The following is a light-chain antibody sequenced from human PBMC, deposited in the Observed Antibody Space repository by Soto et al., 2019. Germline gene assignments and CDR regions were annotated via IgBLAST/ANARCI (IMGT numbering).Light chain of an antibody. CDR3: ATWDSRLRAYV. J-gene: IGLJ1*01. Sequence: QSVLTQPPSVSAAPGQKVTISCSGSTSNIGNNYVSWYQHLPGAAPKLLIYDYNRRPSGIPDRFSGSRSGTLATLGITGLQTGDEADYYCATWDSRLRAYVFGAGTKVTVL. V-gene: IGLV1-51*01. CDR1: TSNIGNNY. CDR2: DYN.